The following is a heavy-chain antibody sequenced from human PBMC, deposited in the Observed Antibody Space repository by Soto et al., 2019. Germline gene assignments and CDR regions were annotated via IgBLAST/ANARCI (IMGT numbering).Heavy chain of an antibody. Sequence: QVQLVQSGAEVKKPGSSVKVSCKASGGTFSSYAISWVRQAPGQGLEWMGGIIPIFGTANYAQKFQGRVTITADESTSXAXXELSSLRSEDTAVYYCARGPGYSGYDLTSDWYFDLWGRGTLVTVSS. V-gene: IGHV1-69*12. CDR3: ARGPGYSGYDLTSDWYFDL. CDR1: GGTFSSYA. CDR2: IIPIFGTA. D-gene: IGHD5-12*01. J-gene: IGHJ2*01.